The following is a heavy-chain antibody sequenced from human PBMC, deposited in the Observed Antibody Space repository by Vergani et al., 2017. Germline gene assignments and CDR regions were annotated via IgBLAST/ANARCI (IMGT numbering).Heavy chain of an antibody. CDR2: ISAYNGNT. J-gene: IGHJ6*02. V-gene: IGHV1-18*01. D-gene: IGHD3-10*01. Sequence: QVQLVQSGAEVKKPGASVKVSCKASGYTFTSYGISWVRQAPGQGLEWMGWISAYNGNTNYAQKLQGRVTMTTDTSTSTAYMELRSLRSDDTAVYYCARDLFYGSGSYYYDCYYGMDVWGQGTTVTVSS. CDR3: ARDLFYGSGSYYYDCYYGMDV. CDR1: GYTFTSYG.